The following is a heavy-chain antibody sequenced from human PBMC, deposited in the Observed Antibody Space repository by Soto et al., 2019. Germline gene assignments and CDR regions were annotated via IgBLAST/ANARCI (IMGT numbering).Heavy chain of an antibody. CDR2: IHSSGST. D-gene: IGHD3-16*01. J-gene: IGHJ4*02. CDR3: ARAKDLSPSE. V-gene: IGHV4-4*07. Sequence: XETLSLTCTVSGVSITTYYWSWIRQPAGKGLEWIGRIHSSGSTNYNPSLKSRVTMSLDTAKNQFSLKLNSVTAADTAVYYCARAKDLSPSEWGQGTLVTVSS. CDR1: GVSITTYY.